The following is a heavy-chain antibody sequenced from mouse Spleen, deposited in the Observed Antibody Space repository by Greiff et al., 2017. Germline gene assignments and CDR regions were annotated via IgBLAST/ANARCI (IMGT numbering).Heavy chain of an antibody. CDR3: ARQLGLDAMDY. D-gene: IGHD3-1*01. CDR2: INSNGGST. V-gene: IGHV5-6-2*01. CDR1: GFTFSSYA. Sequence: DVKLVESGGGLVKPGGSLKLSCAASGFTFSSYAMSWVRQTPEKRLEWVAAINSNGGSTYYPDTVKDRFTISRDNAKNTLYLQMSSLRSEDTALYYCARQLGLDAMDYWGQGTSVTVSS. J-gene: IGHJ4*01.